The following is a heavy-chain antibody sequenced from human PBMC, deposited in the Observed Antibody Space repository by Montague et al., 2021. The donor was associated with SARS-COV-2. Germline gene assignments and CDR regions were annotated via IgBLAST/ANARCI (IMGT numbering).Heavy chain of an antibody. V-gene: IGHV4-34*01. J-gene: IGHJ2*01. CDR1: GWSLSGSY. Sequence: SETLSLTCAVYGWSLSGSYLRLIRHPPGTCLEWTGEMYPSGSTYSNPSPKSRVTISIDTSKNQFSLKLSSVTAADTAVYYCARGSGWYKYWYFDLWGRGTLVS. D-gene: IGHD6-19*01. CDR2: MYPSGST. CDR3: ARGSGWYKYWYFDL.